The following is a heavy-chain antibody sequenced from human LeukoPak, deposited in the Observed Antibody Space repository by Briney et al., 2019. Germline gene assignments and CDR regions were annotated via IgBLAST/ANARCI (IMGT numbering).Heavy chain of an antibody. D-gene: IGHD1-1*01. CDR1: GFTFSSYW. CDR2: INSDGSST. Sequence: GGSLRPSCAASGFTFSSYWMHWVRQAPGKGLVWVSRINSDGSSTSYADSVKGRFTISRDNAKNTLYLQMNSLRAEDTAVYYCARGPYNWNGRFDYWGQGTLVTVSS. CDR3: ARGPYNWNGRFDY. V-gene: IGHV3-74*01. J-gene: IGHJ4*02.